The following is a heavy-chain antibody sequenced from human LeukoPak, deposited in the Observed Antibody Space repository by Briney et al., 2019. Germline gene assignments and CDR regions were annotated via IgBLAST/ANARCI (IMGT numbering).Heavy chain of an antibody. CDR3: ARRPIRTAGRPVDY. D-gene: IGHD2-2*02. Sequence: PSETLSLTCTVSGGSISSSSYYWGWIRQPPGEGLEWIGSIYYSGSTFYNPSLKSRVTISVDTSKNQFSLKLSSVTAADTAVYYCARRPIRTAGRPVDYWGQGTLVTVSS. J-gene: IGHJ4*02. CDR1: GGSISSSSYY. CDR2: IYYSGST. V-gene: IGHV4-39*01.